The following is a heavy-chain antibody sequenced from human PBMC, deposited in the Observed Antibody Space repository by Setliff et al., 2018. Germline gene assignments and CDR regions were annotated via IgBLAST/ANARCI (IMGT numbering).Heavy chain of an antibody. CDR2: IYPGDSVT. CDR1: GYSFTSYW. J-gene: IGHJ6*02. V-gene: IGHV5-51*01. Sequence: GESLKISCKGSGYSFTSYWIGWVRQMPGKGLEWMGIIYPGDSVTRYSPSFQGQVTISADKSISTAYLQWSSLKASDTAMYYCARYDSSGYHYYYGMDVWGQGTTVPVSS. D-gene: IGHD3-22*01. CDR3: ARYDSSGYHYYYGMDV.